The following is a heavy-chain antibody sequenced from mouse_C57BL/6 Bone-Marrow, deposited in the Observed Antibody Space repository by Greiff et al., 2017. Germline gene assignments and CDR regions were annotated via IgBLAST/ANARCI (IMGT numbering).Heavy chain of an antibody. D-gene: IGHD2-1*01. CDR1: GFSFNTYA. V-gene: IGHV10-1*01. CDR2: IRSKSNNYAT. CDR3: VRSYGNYGFDY. J-gene: IGHJ2*01. Sequence: GGGLVQPKGSLKLSCAASGFSFNTYAMNWVRQAPGKGLEWVARIRSKSNNYATYYAESVKDRFTISRDDSESMLYLQMNNLKTEDTAMYYCVRSYGNYGFDYWGQGTTLTVSS.